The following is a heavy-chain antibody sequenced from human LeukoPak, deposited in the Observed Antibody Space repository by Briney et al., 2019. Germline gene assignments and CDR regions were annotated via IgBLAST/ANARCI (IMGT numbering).Heavy chain of an antibody. CDR2: FYDSGST. D-gene: IGHD2-21*02. J-gene: IGHJ4*02. CDR1: GGSISSSSYY. V-gene: IGHV4-61*01. CDR3: ARRGDQEWYFDY. Sequence: SETLSLTCTVSGGSISSSSYYWNWIRQPPGKGLEWIGYFYDSGSTYYNPSLKSRVTISVDTSKNQFSLKLNSVTAADTAVYYCARRGDQEWYFDYWGQGTLVTVSS.